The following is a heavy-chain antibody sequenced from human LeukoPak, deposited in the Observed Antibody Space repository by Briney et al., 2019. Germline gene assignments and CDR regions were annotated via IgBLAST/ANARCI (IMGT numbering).Heavy chain of an antibody. CDR3: ARDYGDLPARVPYFDY. CDR1: GFTFSSYA. CDR2: ISGSGGTT. Sequence: GGSLRLSCAASGFTFSSYAMSWVRQASGKGLEWVTAISGSGGTTYDADSVKGRFTISRDNAKNSLYLQMKGLRDEDTAIYYCARDYGDLPARVPYFDYWGQGTLVTVSS. D-gene: IGHD4-17*01. V-gene: IGHV3-23*01. J-gene: IGHJ4*02.